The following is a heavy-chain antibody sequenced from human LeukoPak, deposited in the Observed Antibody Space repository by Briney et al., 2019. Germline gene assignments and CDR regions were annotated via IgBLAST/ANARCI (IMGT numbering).Heavy chain of an antibody. Sequence: GGSLRLSCAASGFTVSSNYMSWVRQAPGKGLEWVSVIYSGGSTYYADSVKGRFTISRDNSKNTLYLQMNSLRAEDTAVYYCARDLVPRRYYYDSSVSDYWGQGTLVTVSS. V-gene: IGHV3-53*01. CDR2: IYSGGST. J-gene: IGHJ4*02. D-gene: IGHD3-22*01. CDR1: GFTVSSNY. CDR3: ARDLVPRRYYYDSSVSDY.